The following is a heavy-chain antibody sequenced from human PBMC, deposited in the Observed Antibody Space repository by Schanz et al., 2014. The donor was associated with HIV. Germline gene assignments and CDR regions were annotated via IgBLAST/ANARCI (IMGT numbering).Heavy chain of an antibody. CDR2: IWYDGSNK. CDR3: ARGEAITYYYHYYGMDV. D-gene: IGHD1-20*01. V-gene: IGHV3-33*01. Sequence: QVQLVESGGGVVQPGRSLRLSCTASGFTFSSSGMHWVRQAPGKGLEWVAVIWYDGSNKDYADSVKGRFTISRDNSKNTLYLQLNSLRAEDTAVYYCARGEAITYYYHYYGMDVWGQGTTVTVSS. CDR1: GFTFSSSG. J-gene: IGHJ6*02.